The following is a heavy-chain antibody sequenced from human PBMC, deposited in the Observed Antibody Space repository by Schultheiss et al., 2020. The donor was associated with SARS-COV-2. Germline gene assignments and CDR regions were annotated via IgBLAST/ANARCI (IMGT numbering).Heavy chain of an antibody. Sequence: ASVKVSCKASGYTFTSYYMHWVRQAPGQGLEWMGWISAYNGNTNYAQKLQGRVTMTTDTSTSTAYMELRSLRSDDTAVYYCARDRLLRYCSSTSCYADYYGMDVWGQGTTVTVSS. V-gene: IGHV1-18*04. J-gene: IGHJ6*02. D-gene: IGHD2-2*01. CDR2: ISAYNGNT. CDR1: GYTFTSYY. CDR3: ARDRLLRYCSSTSCYADYYGMDV.